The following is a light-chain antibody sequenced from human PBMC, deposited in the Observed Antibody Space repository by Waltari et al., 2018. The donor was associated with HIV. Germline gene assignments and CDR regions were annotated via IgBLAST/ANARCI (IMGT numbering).Light chain of an antibody. CDR3: QQYFRIPPT. V-gene: IGKV4-1*01. J-gene: IGKJ4*01. CDR1: QSILYSSDNRNY. CDR2: WAS. Sequence: DIVMTQSPDSLPVSLGERATINCTSSQSILYSSDNRNYLAWYQQKARQPPKLLISWASTRESGVPDRFSASVSGTDFTLTITRLQAEDVAIYHCQQYFRIPPTFGGGTKVEIK.